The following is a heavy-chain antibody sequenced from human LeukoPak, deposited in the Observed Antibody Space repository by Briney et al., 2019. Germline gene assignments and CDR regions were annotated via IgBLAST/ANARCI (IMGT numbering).Heavy chain of an antibody. V-gene: IGHV1-46*01. D-gene: IGHD2-15*01. CDR3: ARGLLGYCSGGSCYSLGY. J-gene: IGHJ4*02. CDR1: GYTFTSYY. CDR2: LNPSGGST. Sequence: ASVKVSCKASGYTFTSYYMHWVRQAPGQGLEWMGILNPSGGSTSYAQKFQGRVTMTRDTSTSTVYMELSSLRSEDTAVYYCARGLLGYCSGGSCYSLGYWGQGTLVTVSS.